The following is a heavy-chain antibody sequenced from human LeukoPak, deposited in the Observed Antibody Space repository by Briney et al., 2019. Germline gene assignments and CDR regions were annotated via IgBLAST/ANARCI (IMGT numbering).Heavy chain of an antibody. D-gene: IGHD6-13*01. V-gene: IGHV3-23*01. Sequence: GGSLRLSCAASGFTFSSYAITWVRQAPGKGLEWVSGISGSGGSTYDTDSVKGRFTISRDNSKNTVYLQMNSLRAEDTAVHYCAKTYSGTWYPDYWGQGTLVTVSS. CDR1: GFTFSSYA. J-gene: IGHJ4*02. CDR2: ISGSGGST. CDR3: AKTYSGTWYPDY.